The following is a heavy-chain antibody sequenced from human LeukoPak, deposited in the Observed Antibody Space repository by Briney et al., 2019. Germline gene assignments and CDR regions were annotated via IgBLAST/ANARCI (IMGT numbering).Heavy chain of an antibody. V-gene: IGHV4-39*01. CDR2: IYYNGRT. CDR1: GDSISSSSYY. D-gene: IGHD6-25*01. CDR3: ARRSGRTPNYFDP. Sequence: SETLSLTCTVSGDSISSSSYYRAWIRQPPGKGLEWIGVIYYNGRTFYNPSLESRLTISVDTSKNQFSLKLSSVTASDTAVYYCARRSGRTPNYFDPWGQGTLVTVSS. J-gene: IGHJ5*02.